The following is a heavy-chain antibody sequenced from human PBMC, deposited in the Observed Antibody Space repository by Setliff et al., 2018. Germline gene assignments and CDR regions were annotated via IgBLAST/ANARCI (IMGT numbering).Heavy chain of an antibody. J-gene: IGHJ4*02. V-gene: IGHV4-4*02. Sequence: PSETLSLTCAVSGGSISSPNWWNWVRQPPGKGLEWIGEIYHSGTTNYNPSLKSRVTMSVDKSRNQFSLRLSSVTDADTAVYFCAREGRWDYSYPIYWGQGIRVTVSS. CDR2: IYHSGTT. D-gene: IGHD4-4*01. CDR3: AREGRWDYSYPIY. CDR1: GGSISSPNW.